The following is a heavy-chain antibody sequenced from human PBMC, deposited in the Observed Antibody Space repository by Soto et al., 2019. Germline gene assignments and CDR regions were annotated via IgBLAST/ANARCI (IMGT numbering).Heavy chain of an antibody. J-gene: IGHJ4*02. D-gene: IGHD5-18*01. CDR1: GGSFSGYY. V-gene: IGHV4-34*01. CDR2: INHSGST. Sequence: SETLSLTCAVYGGSFSGYYWSWIRQPPGKGLEWIGEINHSGSTNYNPSLKSRVTISVDTSKNQFSLKLSSVTAADTAVYYCARGRIQLWLRNFDYWGQGTLVTVSS. CDR3: ARGRIQLWLRNFDY.